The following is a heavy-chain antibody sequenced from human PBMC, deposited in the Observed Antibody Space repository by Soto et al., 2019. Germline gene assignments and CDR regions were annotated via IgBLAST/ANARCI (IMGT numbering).Heavy chain of an antibody. CDR1: EFEFGDYS. D-gene: IGHD5-18*01. J-gene: IGHJ4*02. V-gene: IGHV3-49*04. Sequence: PAKSQKLACTDSEFEFGDYSMSWVRQAPGKGLEWVGFIRSKAYGETTEYAASVKGRFTISRDDSKSIAFLQMNSLKTEDTAVYYCTGDADTASVRPAAFDYCVQGTLVTVSS. CDR2: IRSKAYGETT. CDR3: TGDADTASVRPAAFDY.